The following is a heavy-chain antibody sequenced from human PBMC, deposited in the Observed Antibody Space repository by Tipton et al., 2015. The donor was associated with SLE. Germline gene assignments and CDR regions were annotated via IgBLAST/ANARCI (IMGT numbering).Heavy chain of an antibody. Sequence: SLRLSCAASGFTVSSNYMSWVRQAPGKGLEWVSAISGSGGSTYYADSVKGRFTISRDNSKNTLYLQMNSLRAEDTAVYYCAKEGSSGSYYGAFDIWGQGTMVTVSS. CDR3: AKEGSSGSYYGAFDI. CDR1: GFTVSSNY. D-gene: IGHD1-26*01. V-gene: IGHV3-23*01. J-gene: IGHJ3*02. CDR2: ISGSGGST.